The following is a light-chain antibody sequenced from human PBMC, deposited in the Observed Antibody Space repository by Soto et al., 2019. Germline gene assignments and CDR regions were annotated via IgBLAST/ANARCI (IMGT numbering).Light chain of an antibody. V-gene: IGKV3-20*01. CDR3: QQYSSSPLT. Sequence: EIVLTQSPGTLSLSPGERATLSCRASQGVSNSYLAWYQQKPGQAPRLLIYDASSRATGIPDRISGSGSGTDFTLTISRLEPEDFALYYCQQYSSSPLTFGQGTKVEIK. CDR1: QGVSNSY. J-gene: IGKJ1*01. CDR2: DAS.